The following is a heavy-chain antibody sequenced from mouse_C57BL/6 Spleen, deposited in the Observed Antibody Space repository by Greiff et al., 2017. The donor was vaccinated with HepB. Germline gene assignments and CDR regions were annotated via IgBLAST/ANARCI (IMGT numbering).Heavy chain of an antibody. CDR1: GYTFTSYW. J-gene: IGHJ1*03. D-gene: IGHD1-1*01. CDR2: IYPGSGST. Sequence: QVHVKQPGAELVKPGASVKMSCKASGYTFTSYWITWVKQRPGQGLEWIGDIYPGSGSTNYNEKFKSKATLTVDTSSSTAYMQLSSLTSEDSAVYYCARWDYGSSSDWYFDVWGTGTTVTVSS. V-gene: IGHV1-55*01. CDR3: ARWDYGSSSDWYFDV.